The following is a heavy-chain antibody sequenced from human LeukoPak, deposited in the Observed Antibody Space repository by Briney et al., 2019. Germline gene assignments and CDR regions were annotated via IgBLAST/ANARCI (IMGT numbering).Heavy chain of an antibody. CDR2: INSDGSST. Sequence: GGSLRLSCAASGFTFSTYWMHWVRQAPGKGLVWVSRINSDGSSTNYADSVKGRFTISRDNAKNTLYLQMNSLRAEDTAVYYCARAGIVATTNNWFDPWGQGSLVTVSS. V-gene: IGHV3-74*01. CDR1: GFTFSTYW. CDR3: ARAGIVATTNNWFDP. D-gene: IGHD5-12*01. J-gene: IGHJ5*02.